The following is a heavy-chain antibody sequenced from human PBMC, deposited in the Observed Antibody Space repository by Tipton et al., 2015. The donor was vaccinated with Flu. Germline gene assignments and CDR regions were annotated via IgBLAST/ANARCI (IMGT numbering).Heavy chain of an antibody. J-gene: IGHJ4*02. CDR2: INHSGST. CDR1: GGSFSGYY. CDR3: AGGPYRRAYNDY. Sequence: LRLSCAVYGGSFSGYYWSWIRQPPGKGLEWIGEINHSGSTNYNPSLKSRVTISVDTSKNQFSLKLSSVTAADTAVYYCAGGPYRRAYNDYWGQGTLVTVSS. D-gene: IGHD5-24*01. V-gene: IGHV4-34*01.